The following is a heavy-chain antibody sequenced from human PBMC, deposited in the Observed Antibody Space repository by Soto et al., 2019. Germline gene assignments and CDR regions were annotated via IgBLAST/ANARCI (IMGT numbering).Heavy chain of an antibody. J-gene: IGHJ4*02. V-gene: IGHV1-24*01. CDR2: FDSEDGKT. D-gene: IGHD3-9*01. Sequence: ASVKVSCKVSGYTFTEISMHWVRQAPGKGLEWMGGFDSEDGKTIYAREFQGRVTLTEDTSTYTAYMEMSNLRSEDTAVYYCATVAPWLLLTQKTFDYWGQGTVVTVSS. CDR1: GYTFTEIS. CDR3: ATVAPWLLLTQKTFDY.